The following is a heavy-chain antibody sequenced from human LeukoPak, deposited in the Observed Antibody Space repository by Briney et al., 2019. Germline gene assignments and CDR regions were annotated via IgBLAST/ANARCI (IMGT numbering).Heavy chain of an antibody. V-gene: IGHV3-23*01. D-gene: IGHD3-16*01. J-gene: IGHJ6*02. Sequence: GGSLRLSCAASGITFSNYDVSWVRQAPGKGLEWVSAIRDSGGSTYYADSVKGRSTISRDNSKNTLYLQMNSLRAEDTAIYYCARNQQLGGHSYYYYGMDVWGQGTTVTVSS. CDR2: IRDSGGST. CDR1: GITFSNYD. CDR3: ARNQQLGGHSYYYYGMDV.